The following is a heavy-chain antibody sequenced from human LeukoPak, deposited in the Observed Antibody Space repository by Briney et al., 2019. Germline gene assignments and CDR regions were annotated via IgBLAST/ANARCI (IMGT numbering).Heavy chain of an antibody. D-gene: IGHD1-26*01. Sequence: PGESLKISCQGSGYSFTSYWIGWVRQMPGKGLEWMGIIYPGDSDTRYSPSFQGQVTISADKSISTAYLQWSSLKASDTAMYYCAKSPRAGGSYRSFDYWGQGTLVTVSS. J-gene: IGHJ4*02. CDR2: IYPGDSDT. V-gene: IGHV5-51*01. CDR3: AKSPRAGGSYRSFDY. CDR1: GYSFTSYW.